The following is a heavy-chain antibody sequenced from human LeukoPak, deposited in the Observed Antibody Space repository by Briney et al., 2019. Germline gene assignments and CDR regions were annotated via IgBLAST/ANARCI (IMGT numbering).Heavy chain of an antibody. CDR1: GASFTTYY. Sequence: PSETLSLTCTVSGASFTTYYWSWIRQPAGKGLKWIGRIYTSGSTNYIPSLKSRVTISVDTSKNQFSLNLSSVTAADTAVYYCARAPHFFDTSGSRYYFDYWGQGALVTFSS. CDR3: ARAPHFFDTSGSRYYFDY. V-gene: IGHV4-4*07. J-gene: IGHJ4*02. CDR2: IYTSGST. D-gene: IGHD3-22*01.